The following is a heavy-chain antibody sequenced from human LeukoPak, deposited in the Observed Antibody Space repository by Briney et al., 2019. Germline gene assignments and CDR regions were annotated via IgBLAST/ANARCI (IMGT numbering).Heavy chain of an antibody. V-gene: IGHV4-31*03. Sequence: PSQTLSLTCTVSGASISSGGFYWSWLRQHPGKGLVWIGDMYYSGSTHYNPSRKSRVTISVDTSKNQFSLKLSSVTAADTAVYYCARGNPPYIYGSGSSYLYYFDYWGQGILGTVSS. CDR3: ARGNPPYIYGSGSSYLYYFDY. J-gene: IGHJ4*02. D-gene: IGHD3-10*01. CDR2: MYYSGST. CDR1: GASISSGGFY.